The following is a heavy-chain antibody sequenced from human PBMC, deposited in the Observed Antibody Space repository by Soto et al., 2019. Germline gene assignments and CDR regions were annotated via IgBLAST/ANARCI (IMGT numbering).Heavy chain of an antibody. V-gene: IGHV1-18*04. CDR3: ARRAPEEQQLLGLGYHYYVMDV. D-gene: IGHD6-13*01. J-gene: IGHJ6*02. CDR2: ISAYNGNT. CDR1: GYTFTSYG. Sequence: ASVTVSCKASGYTFTSYGISWVRQAPGQGLEWMGWISAYNGNTNYAQKLQGRVTMTTDTSTSTAYMELRSLRSDDTAVYYCARRAPEEQQLLGLGYHYYVMDVCGQRSTVTVS.